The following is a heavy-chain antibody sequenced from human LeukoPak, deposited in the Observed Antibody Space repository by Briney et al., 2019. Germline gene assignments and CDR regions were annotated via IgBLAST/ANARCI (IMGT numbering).Heavy chain of an antibody. CDR1: GFTFSRLA. CDR3: AKDHESDGYPCLDH. CDR2: ISASGP. J-gene: IGHJ4*02. V-gene: IGHV3-23*01. D-gene: IGHD3-22*01. Sequence: GGSLTLSCAASGFTFSRLAMTWVRQAPGKGLEWVSTISASGPYYADAVRGRFTISRDNSRNTLSLQMDSLRAEDTAVYYCAKDHESDGYPCLDHWGLGTLVTVSS.